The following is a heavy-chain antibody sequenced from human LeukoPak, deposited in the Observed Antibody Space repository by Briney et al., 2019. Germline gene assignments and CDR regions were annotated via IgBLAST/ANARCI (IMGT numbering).Heavy chain of an antibody. CDR2: ICSDGSNK. CDR3: VRASGSFDY. Sequence: GGSLRLSCAASGFTFSDYGIHWVSQAPGKGLEGVAVICSDGSNKYYADSVKGRFTISRDNSKKTLYLQMNSLRVEDTAVYYCVRASGSFDYWGQGTLVTVSS. J-gene: IGHJ4*02. V-gene: IGHV3-33*01. D-gene: IGHD3-10*01. CDR1: GFTFSDYG.